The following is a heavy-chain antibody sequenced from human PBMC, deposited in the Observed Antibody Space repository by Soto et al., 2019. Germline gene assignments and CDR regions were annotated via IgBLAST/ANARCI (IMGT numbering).Heavy chain of an antibody. CDR2: IIPIFGTA. D-gene: IGHD3-3*01. CDR1: GGTFSSYA. J-gene: IGHJ5*02. Sequence: QVQLVQSGAEVKKPGSSVKVSCKASGGTFSSYAISWVRQAPGQGLEWMGGIIPIFGTANYAQKFQGRVTITADKSTSTAHMELSSLRSEDTALYYCGRVTYYDFWSRSTVPPWFDPWGQGTLVTVSS. V-gene: IGHV1-69*06. CDR3: GRVTYYDFWSRSTVPPWFDP.